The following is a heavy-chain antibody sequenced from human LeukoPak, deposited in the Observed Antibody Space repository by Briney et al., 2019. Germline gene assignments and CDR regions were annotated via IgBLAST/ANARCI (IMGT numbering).Heavy chain of an antibody. CDR3: ARDRGRGGLISAFDI. CDR1: GYTFNDYY. J-gene: IGHJ3*02. V-gene: IGHV1-2*04. CDR2: INPNSGGT. D-gene: IGHD3-16*01. Sequence: ASVKVSCKTSGYTFNDYYIHWVRQAPGQGLEWMGWINPNSGGTNYAQKFQDWVTMTRDTSIGTAYMELRRLRSDDTAVYCCARDRGRGGLISAFDIWGQGTMVTVSS.